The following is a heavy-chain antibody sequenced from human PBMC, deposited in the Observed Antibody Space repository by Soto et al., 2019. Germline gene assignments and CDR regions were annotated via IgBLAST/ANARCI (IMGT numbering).Heavy chain of an antibody. J-gene: IGHJ4*02. CDR3: VTGGNLPPY. D-gene: IGHD4-4*01. CDR2: FDPEECET. CDR1: GYTLTELS. V-gene: IGHV1-24*01. Sequence: QVQLVQSGAEVKKPGASVKVSCKVSGYTLTELSMHWVRQARGKGLEWMGGFDPEECETIYAQKFQGRVTMTEDTSTDTAYMELSSLRAEDTGVYYCVTGGNLPPYWGQGTLVTVSS.